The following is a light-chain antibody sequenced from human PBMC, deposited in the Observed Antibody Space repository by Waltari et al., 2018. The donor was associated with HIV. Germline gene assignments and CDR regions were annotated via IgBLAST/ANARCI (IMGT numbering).Light chain of an antibody. CDR3: QSADSSGIYEI. J-gene: IGLJ2*01. Sequence: SYELTQTPPMQVSPGQTARITCSGDALPKQYAYRYQQKPGQAPVLIIYKDTESHSGIPERFSGSNSGTIATLTISGVQAEDEAAYYSQSADSSGIYEIFGGGTKVIVL. V-gene: IGLV3-25*03. CDR2: KDT. CDR1: ALPKQY.